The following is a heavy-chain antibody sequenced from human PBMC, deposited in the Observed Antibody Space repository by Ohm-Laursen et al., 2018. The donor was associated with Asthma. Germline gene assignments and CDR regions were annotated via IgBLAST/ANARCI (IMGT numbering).Heavy chain of an antibody. D-gene: IGHD6-13*01. V-gene: IGHV3-30*03. CDR2: ISYDGSNK. CDR3: AREYASSWYPCFDY. J-gene: IGHJ4*02. CDR1: GFTFSSYG. Sequence: SLRLSCSASGFTFSSYGMHWVRQAPGKGLEWVAVISYDGSNKYYADSVKGRFTISRDNSKNTLYLQMNSLRPEDTAVYYCAREYASSWYPCFDYWGQGTLVTVSS.